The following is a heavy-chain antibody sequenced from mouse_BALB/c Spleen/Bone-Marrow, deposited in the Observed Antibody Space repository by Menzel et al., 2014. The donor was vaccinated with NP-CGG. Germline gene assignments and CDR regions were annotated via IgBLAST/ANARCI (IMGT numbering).Heavy chain of an antibody. CDR1: GYTFTSYW. Sequence: QVQLQQSGAELVKPGASVKLSCKASGYTFTSYWMHWVKQRPGQGLEWIGEINPSNGRTNYNEKFKSKAKLTVDKSSSTAYMQLSSLTSEDSAVYYCARRTTTVVATDYWGQGTTLTVSS. CDR3: ARRTTTVVATDY. CDR2: INPSNGRT. J-gene: IGHJ2*01. D-gene: IGHD1-1*01. V-gene: IGHV1S81*02.